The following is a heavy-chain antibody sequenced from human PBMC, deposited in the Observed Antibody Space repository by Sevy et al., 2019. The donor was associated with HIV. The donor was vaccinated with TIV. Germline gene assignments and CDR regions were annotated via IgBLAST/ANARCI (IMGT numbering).Heavy chain of an antibody. V-gene: IGHV1-46*01. Sequence: ASVKVSCKASGYTFTSQYMHWVRQAPGQGLEWMGIINPSGGNTSYAQKFQGRVTMTRETSTSTVYMELSSLRSEDTAVYYCARDSDNYDILTGYYPFDYWGQGTLVTVSS. CDR3: ARDSDNYDILTGYYPFDY. D-gene: IGHD3-9*01. CDR1: GYTFTSQY. CDR2: INPSGGNT. J-gene: IGHJ4*02.